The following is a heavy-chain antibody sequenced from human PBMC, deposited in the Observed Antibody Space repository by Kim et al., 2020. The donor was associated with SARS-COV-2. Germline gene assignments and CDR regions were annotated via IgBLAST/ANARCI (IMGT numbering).Heavy chain of an antibody. CDR3: ARLGFSPHDYGDLPFDW. CDR1: GGSFSGYY. V-gene: IGHV4-34*01. J-gene: IGHJ4*02. CDR2: INHSGST. D-gene: IGHD4-17*01. Sequence: SETLSLTCAVYGGSFSGYYWSWIRQPPGKGLEWIGEINHSGSTNYNPSLKSRVTISVDTSKNQFSLKLSSVTAADTAVYYCARLGFSPHDYGDLPFDWWGQGTLVTVSS.